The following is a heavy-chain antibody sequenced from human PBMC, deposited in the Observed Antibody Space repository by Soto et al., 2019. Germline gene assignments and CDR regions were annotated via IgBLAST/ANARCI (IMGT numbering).Heavy chain of an antibody. Sequence: GGSLRLSCAASGFTFSSYAMSWVRQAPGKGLEWVSAISGSGGSTYYADSVKGRFTISRDNSKNTLYLQMNSLRAEDTAVYYCALPPALIVGAIIGYWGQGTLVTVSS. D-gene: IGHD1-26*01. CDR1: GFTFSSYA. V-gene: IGHV3-23*01. J-gene: IGHJ4*02. CDR2: ISGSGGST. CDR3: ALPPALIVGAIIGY.